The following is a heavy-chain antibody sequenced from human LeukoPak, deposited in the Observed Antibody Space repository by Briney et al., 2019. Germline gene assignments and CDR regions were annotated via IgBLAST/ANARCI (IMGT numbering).Heavy chain of an antibody. V-gene: IGHV3-30*03. Sequence: QPGGSLRLSCAASGFTFSSYDMHWVRQAPGKGLEWVAVISYDGSNKYYADSVKGRFTISRDNSKNTLYVQMNSLRAEDTAVYYCAREGGELLDPFDYWGQGTLVTVSS. CDR1: GFTFSSYD. CDR3: AREGGELLDPFDY. CDR2: ISYDGSNK. J-gene: IGHJ4*02. D-gene: IGHD1-26*01.